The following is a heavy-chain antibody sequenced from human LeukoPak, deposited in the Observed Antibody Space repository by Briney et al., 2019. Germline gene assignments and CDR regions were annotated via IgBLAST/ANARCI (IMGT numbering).Heavy chain of an antibody. CDR2: IRYDGSNK. Sequence: GGSLGLSCAASGFTFSSYGMHWVRQAPGKGLEWVAFIRYDGSNKYYADSVKGRFTISRDNAENSLYLQMDSLRAEDTAVYYCARALYNHGWFPDYFDYWGQGTLVTVSS. J-gene: IGHJ4*02. V-gene: IGHV3-30*02. CDR1: GFTFSSYG. CDR3: ARALYNHGWFPDYFDY. D-gene: IGHD6-19*01.